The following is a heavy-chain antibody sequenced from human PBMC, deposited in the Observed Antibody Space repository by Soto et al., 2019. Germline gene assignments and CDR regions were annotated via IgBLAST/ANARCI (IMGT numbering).Heavy chain of an antibody. V-gene: IGHV3-21*01. J-gene: IGHJ1*01. Sequence: PGGSLRLSCAASGFIFTSYSMVWVRQAPGKGLEWVSSISSRSDSIYYADSVKGRFTISRDNAQNSLYLQMNSLTSEDTAVYYCARDRSAVRFVQYFQHWGPGTLVTVSS. CDR2: ISSRSDSI. CDR3: ARDRSAVRFVQYFQH. D-gene: IGHD6-19*01. CDR1: GFIFTSYS.